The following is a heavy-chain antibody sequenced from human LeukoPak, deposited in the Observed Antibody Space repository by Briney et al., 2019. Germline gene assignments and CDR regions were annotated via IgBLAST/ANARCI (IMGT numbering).Heavy chain of an antibody. J-gene: IGHJ4*02. Sequence: GGSLRLSCAASGFTFDDYAMHWVRQAPGKGLEWVSGISWNSGSIVYADSVKGRFTISRDNAKNSLYLQMNSLRAEDTALYYCAKGVCSGGSCSYYFDYWGQGTLVTVSS. CDR3: AKGVCSGGSCSYYFDY. CDR1: GFTFDDYA. V-gene: IGHV3-9*01. CDR2: ISWNSGSI. D-gene: IGHD2-15*01.